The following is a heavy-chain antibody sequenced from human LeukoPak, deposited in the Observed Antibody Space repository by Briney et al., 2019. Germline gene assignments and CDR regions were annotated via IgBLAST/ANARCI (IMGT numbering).Heavy chain of an antibody. J-gene: IGHJ1*01. V-gene: IGHV1-46*01. CDR1: GYTFTSYY. CDR3: ARGPISIAAAAVEIYFQH. D-gene: IGHD6-13*01. Sequence: GASVKVSCKASGYTFTSYYMHWVRQAPGQGLEWMGIINPSGGSTSYAQKFQGRVTMTRDTSTSTVYMELSSLRSEDTAVYYCARGPISIAAAAVEIYFQHWGQGTLVTVSS. CDR2: INPSGGST.